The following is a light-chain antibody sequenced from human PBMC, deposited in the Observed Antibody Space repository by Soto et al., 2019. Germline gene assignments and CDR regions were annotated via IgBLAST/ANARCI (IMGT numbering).Light chain of an antibody. CDR1: QIVSSY. CDR2: DAS. Sequence: EILLTQSPATLSLSPGERATLSCRASQIVSSYLAWYQQRPGQAPRLLIYDASNRATGIPARFSGSGSGTDFTLTISSLEPEDFAVYYCQQRSNWPTLTFGGGTKVDIK. V-gene: IGKV3-11*01. CDR3: QQRSNWPTLT. J-gene: IGKJ4*01.